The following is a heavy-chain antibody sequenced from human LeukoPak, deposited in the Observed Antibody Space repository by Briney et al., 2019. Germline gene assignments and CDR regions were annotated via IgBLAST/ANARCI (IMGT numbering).Heavy chain of an antibody. J-gene: IGHJ1*01. V-gene: IGHV4-59*01. CDR2: IYYSGST. D-gene: IGHD3-22*01. Sequence: SETLSLTCTVSGGSISSYYWSWIRQPPGKGLEWIGYIYYSGSTNYNPSLTSRVTISVDTSKNHCSLTLSSVTAADTAVYYCARDSDSRHFKHWGQGTLVTVPS. CDR3: ARDSDSRHFKH. CDR1: GGSISSYY.